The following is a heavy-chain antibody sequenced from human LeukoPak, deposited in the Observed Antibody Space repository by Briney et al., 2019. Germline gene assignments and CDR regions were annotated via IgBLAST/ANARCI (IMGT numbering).Heavy chain of an antibody. CDR2: INHSGST. D-gene: IGHD4-23*01. CDR1: GGSFSGYY. V-gene: IGHV4-34*01. Sequence: NPSETLSLTCAVYGGSFSGYYWSWIRQPPGKGLEWIGEINHSGSTNYNPSLKSRVTISVDTSKNQFSLKLSSVTAADTAVYYCARKEGYGGPFYYYYYMDVWGKGTTVTISS. CDR3: ARKEGYGGPFYYYYYMDV. J-gene: IGHJ6*03.